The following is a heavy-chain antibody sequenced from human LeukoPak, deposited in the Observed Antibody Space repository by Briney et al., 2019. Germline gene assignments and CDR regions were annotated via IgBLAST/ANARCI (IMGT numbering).Heavy chain of an antibody. Sequence: GGSLRLSCAASGFAFSTYELNWVRQAPGKGLEWVSYISSSGGGETIYYADSVKGRFAISRDNARNSLYLQMNSLRAEDTAVYYCARVGYHYGMDVWGQGTTVTVPS. V-gene: IGHV3-48*03. CDR1: GFAFSTYE. CDR3: ARVGYHYGMDV. J-gene: IGHJ6*02. CDR2: ISSSGGGETI.